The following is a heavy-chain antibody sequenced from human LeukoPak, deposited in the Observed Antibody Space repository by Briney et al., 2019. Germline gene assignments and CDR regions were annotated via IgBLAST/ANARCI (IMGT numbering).Heavy chain of an antibody. D-gene: IGHD3-9*01. J-gene: IGHJ4*02. Sequence: ASVKVACKASGCTFTSYGISWVRQAPGQGLEWMGWISAFNGNTNYAQKLQGRVTMTTDTSTSTAYMELRSLRSDDTAVYYCARAFYDILTGYYSTFDYWGQGTLVTVSS. CDR1: GCTFTSYG. V-gene: IGHV1-18*04. CDR2: ISAFNGNT. CDR3: ARAFYDILTGYYSTFDY.